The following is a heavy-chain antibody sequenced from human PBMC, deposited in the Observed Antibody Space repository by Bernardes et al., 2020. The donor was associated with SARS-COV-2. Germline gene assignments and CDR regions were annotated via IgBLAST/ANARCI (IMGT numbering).Heavy chain of an antibody. D-gene: IGHD3-22*01. CDR1: GFTFSSYA. CDR2: ISGSGDRT. Sequence: GGSLRLSCAASGFTFSSYAMSWVRQAPGKGLEWVSGISGSGDRTNYAGSVKGRFTISRDTSKSTLYLQMNSLRAEDTAIYYCAKGRDSGYLVPFGYWGQGTLVTVSS. CDR3: AKGRDSGYLVPFGY. V-gene: IGHV3-23*01. J-gene: IGHJ4*02.